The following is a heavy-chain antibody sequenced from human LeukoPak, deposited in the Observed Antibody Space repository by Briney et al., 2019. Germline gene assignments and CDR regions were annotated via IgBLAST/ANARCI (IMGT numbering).Heavy chain of an antibody. CDR1: GFTFSSYE. V-gene: IGHV3-48*03. CDR2: ISSSGSTI. D-gene: IGHD3-22*01. CDR3: ARGFGCYDSSGYNY. J-gene: IGHJ4*02. Sequence: GGSLRLSCAASGFTFSSYEMNWVRQAPGKGLEWVSYISSSGSTIYYADSVKGRFTISRDNAKNSLYLQMNSLRAEDTAVYYCARGFGCYDSSGYNYWGQGTLVTVSS.